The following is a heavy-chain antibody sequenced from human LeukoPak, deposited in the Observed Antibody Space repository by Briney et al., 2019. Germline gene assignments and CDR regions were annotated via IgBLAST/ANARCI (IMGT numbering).Heavy chain of an antibody. CDR2: IYDSGST. D-gene: IGHD1-14*01. J-gene: IGHJ4*02. V-gene: IGHV4-59*01. CDR1: GGSISSYY. Sequence: SETLSLTCTVSGGSISSYYWSWIRQPPGKGLEWIGYIYDSGSTNYNPSLKSRVTISIDTSKNQFSLKMSTVTAADTAVYYCASTTRAGTIYFDYWGQGTLVTVSS. CDR3: ASTTRAGTIYFDY.